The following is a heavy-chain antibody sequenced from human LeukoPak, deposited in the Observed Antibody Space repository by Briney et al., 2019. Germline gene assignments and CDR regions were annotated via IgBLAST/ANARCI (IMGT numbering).Heavy chain of an antibody. CDR3: ARSRAVNSRFDY. Sequence: SETLSLTCTVSGGSISSYYWSWIRQPPGKGLEWMGYIYYSGSTNYNPSLKSRVTISVDTSKSQFSLKPSSVTAADTAVYYCARSRAVNSRFDYWGQGTLVTVSS. J-gene: IGHJ4*02. CDR2: IYYSGST. V-gene: IGHV4-59*08. CDR1: GGSISSYY. D-gene: IGHD2/OR15-2a*01.